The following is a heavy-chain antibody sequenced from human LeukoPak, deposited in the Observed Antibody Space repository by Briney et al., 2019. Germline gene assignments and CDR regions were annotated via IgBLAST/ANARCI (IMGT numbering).Heavy chain of an antibody. D-gene: IGHD4-17*01. J-gene: IGHJ4*02. CDR1: GFTFNIYA. V-gene: IGHV3-23*01. CDR2: IRGTDGYT. Sequence: GGSLRLSCAASGFTFNIYAMSWIRQAPGKGLEWFSTIRGTDGYTYYADSVKGRFTISRDNSKNTLYLQMYSLRAEDTAVYYCAKDLYGDYAADYWGQGTLVTVSS. CDR3: AKDLYGDYAADY.